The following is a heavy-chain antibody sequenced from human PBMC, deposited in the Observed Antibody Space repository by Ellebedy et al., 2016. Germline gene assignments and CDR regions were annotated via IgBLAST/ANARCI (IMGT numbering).Heavy chain of an antibody. J-gene: IGHJ4*02. D-gene: IGHD3-3*01. Sequence: GSLRLSXTVTGGPVINAGAYWSWIRQPPGRGLEWIGQIYSSGRSIYNPSLKSRVTMSVDTSKNQLSLELSSVTAADTAVYYCATLTIPGGSDYWGQGTLVTVSS. V-gene: IGHV4-61*08. CDR1: GGPVINAGAY. CDR2: IYSSGRS. CDR3: ATLTIPGGSDY.